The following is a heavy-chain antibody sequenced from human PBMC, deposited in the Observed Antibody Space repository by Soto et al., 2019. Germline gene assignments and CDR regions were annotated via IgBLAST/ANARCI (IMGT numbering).Heavy chain of an antibody. CDR3: ASSHAGAHITAAVH. V-gene: IGHV4-30-2*01. D-gene: IGHD6-13*01. CDR2: VYHSGST. J-gene: IGHJ4*02. Sequence: QLQLQESGSGLVKPSQTLSLTCAVSGGSISSSGYSWSWIRQPPGKGLEWVGYVYHSGSTYYNPSLKSRVTISVDRTKHQFSLKLSSVTAADTAVYYCASSHAGAHITAAVHWGQGTLVTVSS. CDR1: GGSISSSGYS.